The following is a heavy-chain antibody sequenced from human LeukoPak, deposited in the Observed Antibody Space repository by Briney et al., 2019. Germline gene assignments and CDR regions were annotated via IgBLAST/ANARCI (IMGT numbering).Heavy chain of an antibody. J-gene: IGHJ4*02. Sequence: PGGSLRLSCAASGFTFSSYAMHWVRQAPGKGLEWVAVISYDGSNKYYADFVKGRFTISRGNSKNTLYLQMNSLRAEDTAVYYCAYSRSSGYPYYFDYWGQGTLVTVSS. V-gene: IGHV3-30-3*01. D-gene: IGHD3-22*01. CDR3: AYSRSSGYPYYFDY. CDR2: ISYDGSNK. CDR1: GFTFSSYA.